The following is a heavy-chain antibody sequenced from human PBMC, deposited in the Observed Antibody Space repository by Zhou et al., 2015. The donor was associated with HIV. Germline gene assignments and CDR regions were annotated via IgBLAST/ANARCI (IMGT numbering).Heavy chain of an antibody. V-gene: IGHV1-69*12. D-gene: IGHD3-16*01. CDR1: GGTFSSYA. Sequence: QVQLVQSGAEVKKPGSSVKVSCKASGGTFSSYAISWVRQAPGQGLEWMGGIIPIFGTANYAQKFQGRVTITADESTSTAYMELSSLRSEDTAVYYCARARRAGGLGDYYYGMDVWGQGTTVTVSS. J-gene: IGHJ6*02. CDR3: ARARRAGGLGDYYYGMDV. CDR2: IIPIFGTA.